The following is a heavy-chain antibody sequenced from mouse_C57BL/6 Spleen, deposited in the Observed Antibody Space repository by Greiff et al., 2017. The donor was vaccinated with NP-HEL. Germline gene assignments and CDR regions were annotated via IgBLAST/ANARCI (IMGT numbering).Heavy chain of an antibody. CDR1: GYTFTDYN. CDR3: AREGYYYGRRYWYFDV. D-gene: IGHD1-1*01. CDR2: INPNNGGT. Sequence: VQLQQPGPELVKPGASVKIPCKASGYTFTDYNMDWVKQSHGKSLEWIGDINPNNGGTIYNQKFKGKATLTVDKSSSTAYMELRSLTSEDTAVYYCAREGYYYGRRYWYFDVWGTGTTVTVSS. J-gene: IGHJ1*03. V-gene: IGHV1-18*01.